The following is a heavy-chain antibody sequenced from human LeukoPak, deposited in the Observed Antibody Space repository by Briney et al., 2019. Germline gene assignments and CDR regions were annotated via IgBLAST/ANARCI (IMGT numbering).Heavy chain of an antibody. CDR2: IYYSGST. CDR3: ARRRDLFDY. CDR1: GGSISSSSYY. V-gene: IGHV4-39*01. J-gene: IGHJ4*02. Sequence: SETLSLTCTVSGGSISSSSYYWGWIRQPPGKGLEWIGSIYYSGSTYYNPSLKSRVTISVDTSKNQFSLKLNSVTATDTAVYYCARRRDLFDYWGQGTLVAVSS.